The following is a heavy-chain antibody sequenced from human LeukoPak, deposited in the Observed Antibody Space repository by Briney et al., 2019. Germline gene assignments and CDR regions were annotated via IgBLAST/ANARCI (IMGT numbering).Heavy chain of an antibody. Sequence: SVKVSCKASGGTFSSYTISWVRQAPGQGLEWMGRIIPILGIANYAQKFQGRVTITADKSTSTAYMELSSLRSEDTAVYYCARALATVVTPYNWFHPWGQGTLVTVSS. J-gene: IGHJ5*02. V-gene: IGHV1-69*02. CDR2: IIPILGIA. D-gene: IGHD4-23*01. CDR3: ARALATVVTPYNWFHP. CDR1: GGTFSSYT.